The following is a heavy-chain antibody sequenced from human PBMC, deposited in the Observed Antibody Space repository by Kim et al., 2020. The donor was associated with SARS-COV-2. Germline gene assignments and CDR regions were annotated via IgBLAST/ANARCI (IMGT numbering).Heavy chain of an antibody. J-gene: IGHJ4*01. V-gene: IGHV3-30*04. Sequence: GGSLRLSCAASGFTFSSYAMHWVRQAPGKVLEWVAVISYDGSNIYYADSVKGRFTISRDKSKNTLYLQMNSLRAEDTAVYYCARGYDSLTGYLTPDYWGQGTLVTVSS. CDR1: GFTFSSYA. D-gene: IGHD3-9*01. CDR2: ISYDGSNI. CDR3: ARGYDSLTGYLTPDY.